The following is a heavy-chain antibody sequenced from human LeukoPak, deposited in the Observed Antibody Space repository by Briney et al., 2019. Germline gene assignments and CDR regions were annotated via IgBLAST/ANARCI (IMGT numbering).Heavy chain of an antibody. J-gene: IGHJ4*02. CDR1: GSTITDHH. CDR3: VRVVTTGSGWYHFDN. D-gene: IGHD6-13*01. Sequence: GGSLRLSCAASGSTITDHHMDWARQAPGKGLEWVGRSKTTKPNSCTTEYAASVKGRFTISRDDSKNSVYLQLNSPKTEDTAVYYCVRVVTTGSGWYHFDNWGQGTLVTVSS. CDR2: SKTTKPNSCTT. V-gene: IGHV3-72*01.